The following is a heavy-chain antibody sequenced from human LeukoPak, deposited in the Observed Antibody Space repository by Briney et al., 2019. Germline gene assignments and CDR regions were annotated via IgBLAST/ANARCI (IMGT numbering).Heavy chain of an antibody. Sequence: PGGSLRLSCAASGFTFSSYWMSWVRQAPGKGLEWVANIKQDGSEKYYVDSVKGRFTISRDNAKNSLYLQMNSLRAEDTAVYYCAREQYSYGYFSFDYWGQGTLATASS. D-gene: IGHD5-18*01. CDR2: IKQDGSEK. CDR1: GFTFSSYW. CDR3: AREQYSYGYFSFDY. J-gene: IGHJ4*02. V-gene: IGHV3-7*03.